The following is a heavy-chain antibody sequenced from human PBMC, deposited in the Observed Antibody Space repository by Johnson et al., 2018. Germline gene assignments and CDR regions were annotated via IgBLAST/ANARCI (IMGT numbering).Heavy chain of an antibody. CDR3: LRGTIGRASSLFQY. CDR1: GYTFTRHE. V-gene: IGHV1-8*01. J-gene: IGHJ1*01. D-gene: IGHD2-2*01. CDR2: MSPKNDHT. Sequence: VQLVETGAEVKKPGASGKVSCKASGYTFTRHEISGVRKATGQGLERMGWMSPKNDHTGYAQKFQGRGTMTRNTSISTAYMELGSLRSEDTAVYDFLRGTIGRASSLFQYWGKGTPVTVSS.